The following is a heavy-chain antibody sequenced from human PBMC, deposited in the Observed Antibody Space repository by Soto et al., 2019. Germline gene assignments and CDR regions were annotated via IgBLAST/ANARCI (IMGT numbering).Heavy chain of an antibody. Sequence: ASVKVSCKASGYTFTSYGISWVRQAPGQGLEWMGWISAYNGNTNYAQKLQGRVTMTTDTSTSTAYMELRSLRPDDTAVYYCARERIVATRAAYYYYGMDVWGQGTTVTVSS. D-gene: IGHD5-12*01. J-gene: IGHJ6*02. V-gene: IGHV1-18*01. CDR1: GYTFTSYG. CDR3: ARERIVATRAAYYYYGMDV. CDR2: ISAYNGNT.